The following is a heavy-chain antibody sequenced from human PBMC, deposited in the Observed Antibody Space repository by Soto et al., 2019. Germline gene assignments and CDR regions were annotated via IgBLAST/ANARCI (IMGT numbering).Heavy chain of an antibody. V-gene: IGHV1-69*12. D-gene: IGHD6-6*01. J-gene: IGHJ6*02. CDR2: IIPIFGTA. CDR1: GGTFSSYA. CDR3: ARDYSEYSSSPYGMDV. Sequence: QVQLVQSGAEVKKPGSSVKVSCKASGGTFSSYAISWVRQAPGQGLEWMGGIIPIFGTANYAQKFQGRVTITADDSTSTAYMELSSLRSEDTAVYYCARDYSEYSSSPYGMDVWGQGTTVTVSS.